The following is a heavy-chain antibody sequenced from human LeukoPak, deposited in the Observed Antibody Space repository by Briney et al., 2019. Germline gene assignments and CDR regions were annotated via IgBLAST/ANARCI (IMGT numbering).Heavy chain of an antibody. J-gene: IGHJ6*03. CDR2: ISSSRNTI. CDR3: ARDRGNQRGYYYYYMDV. V-gene: IGHV3-48*01. D-gene: IGHD1-14*01. CDR1: GFTFSDYS. Sequence: GGSLRLSCAASGFTFSDYSMNWVRQAPGKGLQWVSFISSSRNTIYYADSVKGRFTISRDNAENSLYLQMNSLRAEDTAVYYCARDRGNQRGYYYYYMDVWGKGTTVTVSS.